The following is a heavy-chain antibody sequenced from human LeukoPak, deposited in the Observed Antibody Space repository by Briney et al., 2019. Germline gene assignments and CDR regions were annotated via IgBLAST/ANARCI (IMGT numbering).Heavy chain of an antibody. V-gene: IGHV4-38-2*02. CDR1: GYSISSGYY. D-gene: IGHD3-3*01. CDR2: IYYSGNT. CDR3: AREPPSYGFPRSDDFNI. J-gene: IGHJ3*02. Sequence: SETLSLTCTVSGYSISSGYYWGWIRQPPGKGLEWIGSIYYSGNTYYNPSLKSRVTISVDTSKNQFSLKLSSVTAADTAVYYCAREPPSYGFPRSDDFNIWGQGTMVTVSS.